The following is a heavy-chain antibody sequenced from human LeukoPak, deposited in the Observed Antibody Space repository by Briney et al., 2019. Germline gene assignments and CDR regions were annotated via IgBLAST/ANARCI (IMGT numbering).Heavy chain of an antibody. CDR1: GYSISSGYY. CDR2: IYHSGST. CDR3: ARYYYGSGSFYKPGFDP. J-gene: IGHJ5*02. V-gene: IGHV4-38-2*02. Sequence: SETLSLTCTASGYSISSGYYWGWIRQPPGQGLEWIGSIYHSGSTYYNPSLKSRVTISVDTSKNQFSLKLSSVTAADTAVYYCARYYYGSGSFYKPGFDPWGQGTLVTVSS. D-gene: IGHD3-10*01.